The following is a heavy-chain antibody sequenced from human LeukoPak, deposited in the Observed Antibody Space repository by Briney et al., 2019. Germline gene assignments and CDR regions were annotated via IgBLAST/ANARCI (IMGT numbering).Heavy chain of an antibody. CDR1: GGSVSDYY. V-gene: IGHV4-59*02. CDR3: ASRKLGNDY. CDR2: IYHTGST. D-gene: IGHD7-27*01. J-gene: IGHJ4*02. Sequence: SETLSLTCTISGGSVSDYYWSWIRQSPGKGLEWIGYIYHTGSTSYSPSLKSRVTISADTSQNQFSLTLSSVTAADTAVYYCASRKLGNDYWGQRTLVTVSS.